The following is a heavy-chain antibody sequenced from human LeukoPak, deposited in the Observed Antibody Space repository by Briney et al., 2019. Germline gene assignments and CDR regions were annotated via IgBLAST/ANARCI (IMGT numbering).Heavy chain of an antibody. Sequence: PTGGSLRLSCAVSGFTVSGNYMSWVRHAPGKGLEWVSLIYSGGTTYYADSVKGRFTISRDNSKNTLYLQMNSLRAEDTAVYYCARRAGGYSHPYDYWGQGILVTVSS. V-gene: IGHV3-53*01. CDR2: IYSGGTT. CDR1: GFTVSGNY. D-gene: IGHD4-23*01. J-gene: IGHJ4*02. CDR3: ARRAGGYSHPYDY.